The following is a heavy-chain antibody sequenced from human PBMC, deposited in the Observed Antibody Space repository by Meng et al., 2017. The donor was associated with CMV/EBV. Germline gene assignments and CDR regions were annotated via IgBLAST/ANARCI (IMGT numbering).Heavy chain of an antibody. Sequence: QVNVGRSGAEWRKPGASVNVAFKASGYTFTSYYMHWVREAPGQRLEWMGIINPSGGSTSYAQKFQGRVTMTRDTSTSTVYMELSSLRSEDTAVYYCALAEYSSSLFDYWGQGTLVTVSS. CDR2: INPSGGST. CDR1: GYTFTSYY. CDR3: ALAEYSSSLFDY. J-gene: IGHJ4*02. V-gene: IGHV1-46*01. D-gene: IGHD6-13*01.